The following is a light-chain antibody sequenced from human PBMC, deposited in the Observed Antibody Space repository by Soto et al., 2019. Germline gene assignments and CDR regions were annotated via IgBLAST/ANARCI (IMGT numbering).Light chain of an antibody. CDR2: ENK. V-gene: IGLV6-57*04. CDR3: QSYDADFVI. J-gene: IGLJ2*01. CDR1: SGSIANNY. Sequence: NFMLTQPHSVSESPGKTVTISCPRSSGSIANNYVQWYQERPGSAPTTVIYENKLRPSGGPGRFSGSTDGSSNSASLTISGLRTEDEADYYCQSYDADFVIFGGGTKVNVL.